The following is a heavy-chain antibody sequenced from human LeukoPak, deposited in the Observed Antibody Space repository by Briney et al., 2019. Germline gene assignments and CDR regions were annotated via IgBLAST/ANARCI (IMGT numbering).Heavy chain of an antibody. V-gene: IGHV1-46*01. J-gene: IGHJ4*02. D-gene: IGHD5-18*01. CDR3: AKVGWIQPHYYFDY. CDR2: FNPSGGST. CDR1: GYTFTSYY. Sequence: ASVKVSYKASGYTFTSYYMHWVRQAPGQGLEWMGIFNPSGGSTSYAQKFQGRVTMTRDMSTSTVYMELSSLRSEDTAVYYCAKVGWIQPHYYFDYWGQGTLVTVSS.